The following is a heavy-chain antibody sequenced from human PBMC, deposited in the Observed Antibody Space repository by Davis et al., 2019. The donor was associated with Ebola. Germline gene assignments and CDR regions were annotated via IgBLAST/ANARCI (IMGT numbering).Heavy chain of an antibody. CDR1: GYTFISYG. Sequence: ASVPVSCKASGYTFISYGTSWVRHAPGQELEWMGWINPHNGNTNYAQNVQGRVIMTSDTATTTAYMEVGSLRSDDTAVYYCARAQFPTTSDHWGQGTLVTVSS. CDR2: INPHNGNT. CDR3: ARAQFPTTSDH. V-gene: IGHV1-18*04. J-gene: IGHJ4*02. D-gene: IGHD1-1*01.